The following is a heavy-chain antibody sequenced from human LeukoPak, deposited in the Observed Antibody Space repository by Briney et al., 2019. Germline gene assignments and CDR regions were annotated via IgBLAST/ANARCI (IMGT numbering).Heavy chain of an antibody. J-gene: IGHJ4*02. D-gene: IGHD6-6*01. V-gene: IGHV1-8*01. CDR1: GYTFTSYD. Sequence: ASVKVSCKASGYTFTSYDINWVRQATGQGLEWMGWMNPNSGNTGYAQKFQGRVTMTRNTSISTAYMELSGLRSEDTAVYYCARGQMAGIAARRDFDYWGQGTLVTVSS. CDR3: ARGQMAGIAARRDFDY. CDR2: MNPNSGNT.